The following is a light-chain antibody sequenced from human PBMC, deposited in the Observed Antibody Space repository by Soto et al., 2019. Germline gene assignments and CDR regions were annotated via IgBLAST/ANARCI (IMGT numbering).Light chain of an antibody. CDR2: EVS. V-gene: IGLV2-14*01. CDR3: SSYTSSSTDV. J-gene: IGLJ1*01. Sequence: QSALTQPASVSGSPGQSITISCTGTSSDVGSYNSVSWYQHHPGKAPKLMIYEVSNRPSGVSNRFSGSKSGNTASLTISGLQAEDEADYYCSSYTSSSTDVFGTGTKVTVL. CDR1: SSDVGSYNS.